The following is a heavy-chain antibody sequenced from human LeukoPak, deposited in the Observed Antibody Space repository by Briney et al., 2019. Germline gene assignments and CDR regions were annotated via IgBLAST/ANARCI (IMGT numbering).Heavy chain of an antibody. CDR1: GGSISSSSYY. Sequence: PSETLSLTCTVSGGSISSSSYYWGWIRQPPGKGLEWIGSIYYSGSTYYNPSFKSRVTISVDTSKNQFSLKLSSVTAADTAVYYCARVVGARGHAFDIWGQGTMVTVSS. D-gene: IGHD1-26*01. J-gene: IGHJ3*02. CDR2: IYYSGST. V-gene: IGHV4-39*01. CDR3: ARVVGARGHAFDI.